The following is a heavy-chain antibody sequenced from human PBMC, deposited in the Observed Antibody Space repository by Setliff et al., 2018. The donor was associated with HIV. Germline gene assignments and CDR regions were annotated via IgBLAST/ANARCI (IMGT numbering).Heavy chain of an antibody. Sequence: VSCKASGYTFTTYGVNWVRQAPGQGLEWMGWINSYNGNTKFAQKFQGRVTMTTDTSTTTAFMELRSLKADDTGIYYCSRSGVPPYYYYGMDVWGQGTTVTAP. CDR3: SRSGVPPYYYYGMDV. D-gene: IGHD3-10*01. CDR2: INSYNGNT. J-gene: IGHJ6*02. V-gene: IGHV1-18*04. CDR1: GYTFTTYG.